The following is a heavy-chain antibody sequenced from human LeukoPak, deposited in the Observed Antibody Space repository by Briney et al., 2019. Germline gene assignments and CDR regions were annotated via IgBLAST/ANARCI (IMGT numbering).Heavy chain of an antibody. V-gene: IGHV1-8*01. D-gene: IGHD3-10*01. CDR1: GYTFTSYD. J-gene: IGHJ4*02. Sequence: GASVKVSCKASGYTFTSYDINWVRQATGQGLEWMGWMNPNSGNTGYAQKFQGRVTMTRDTSTSTVYMELSSLRSEDTAVYYCARTSQLLWFGELYRYFDYWGQGTLVTVSS. CDR2: MNPNSGNT. CDR3: ARTSQLLWFGELYRYFDY.